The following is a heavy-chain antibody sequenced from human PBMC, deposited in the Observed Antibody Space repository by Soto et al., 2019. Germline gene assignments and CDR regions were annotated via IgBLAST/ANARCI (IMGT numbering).Heavy chain of an antibody. D-gene: IGHD4-17*01. CDR3: ARSYYGDFDY. V-gene: IGHV4-59*08. J-gene: IGHJ4*02. CDR1: GGSISSYY. CDR2: IYYSGST. Sequence: SETLSLTCTVSGGSISSYYWSWIRQPPGKGLEWIGYIYYSGSTNHNPSLKSRVTISVDTSKNQFSLKLSSVTAADTAVYYCARSYYGDFDYWGQGTLVTVSS.